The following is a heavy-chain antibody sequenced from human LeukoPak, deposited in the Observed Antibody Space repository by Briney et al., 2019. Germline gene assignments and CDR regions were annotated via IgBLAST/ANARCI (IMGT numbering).Heavy chain of an antibody. CDR2: IISGSTTI. CDR1: GFTFSAYS. V-gene: IGHV3-48*02. Sequence: GGSLRLSCAASGFTFSAYSMNWVRQAPGKGLEWVSYIISGSTTIYYADSVKGRFTISRDNAKNSLYLQMNSLRDEDTAVYYCARHAAVEGSSGWSPLWWFDPWGQGTLVTVSS. J-gene: IGHJ5*02. D-gene: IGHD6-19*01. CDR3: ARHAAVEGSSGWSPLWWFDP.